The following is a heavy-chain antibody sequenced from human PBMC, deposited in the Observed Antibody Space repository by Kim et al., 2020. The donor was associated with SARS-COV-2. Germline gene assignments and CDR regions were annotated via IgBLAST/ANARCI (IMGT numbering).Heavy chain of an antibody. Sequence: GGSLRLSCAASGFTVSTNYLTWVRQAPGRGLEWVSSIYKNGTTYNSDSVKGRFSISRDNSKNTVFLQMNSLTADDTAVYYCARQGYWSGLDYWGQGALVTVSS. CDR2: IYKNGTT. CDR1: GFTVSTNY. V-gene: IGHV3-53*01. J-gene: IGHJ4*02. D-gene: IGHD3-10*01. CDR3: ARQGYWSGLDY.